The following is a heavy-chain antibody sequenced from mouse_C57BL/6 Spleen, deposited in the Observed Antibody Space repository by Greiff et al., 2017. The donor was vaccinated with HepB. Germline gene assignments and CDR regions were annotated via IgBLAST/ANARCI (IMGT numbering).Heavy chain of an antibody. CDR1: GYTFTSYW. D-gene: IGHD4-1*01. Sequence: QVQLKQPGAELVKPGASVKMSCKASGYTFTSYWITWVKQRPGQGLEWIGDIYPGSGSTNYNEKFKSKATLTVDTSSSTAYMQLSSLTSEDSAVYYCARRLGRTAMDYWGQGTSVTVSS. CDR2: IYPGSGST. J-gene: IGHJ4*01. CDR3: ARRLGRTAMDY. V-gene: IGHV1-55*01.